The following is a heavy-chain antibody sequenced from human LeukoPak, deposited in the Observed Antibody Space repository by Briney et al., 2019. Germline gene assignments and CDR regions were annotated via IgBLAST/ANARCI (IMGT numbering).Heavy chain of an antibody. V-gene: IGHV3-33*06. D-gene: IGHD5-12*01. Sequence: GGSLRLSCAASGFTFSSYGMHWVRQAPGKGLEWVAVIWYDGSNKYYADSVKGRVTISRDNSKNTLYLQMNSLRAEDTAVYYCAKSPAEGGATISYFDYWGQGTLVTVSS. CDR3: AKSPAEGGATISYFDY. CDR1: GFTFSSYG. J-gene: IGHJ4*02. CDR2: IWYDGSNK.